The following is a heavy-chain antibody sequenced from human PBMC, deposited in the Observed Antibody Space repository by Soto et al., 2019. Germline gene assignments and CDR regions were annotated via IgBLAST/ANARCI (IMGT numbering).Heavy chain of an antibody. CDR2: IKSKTDGGTT. D-gene: IGHD4-17*01. J-gene: IGHJ6*02. V-gene: IGHV3-15*01. Sequence: LRLSCAASGFTFSNAWMSWVRQAPGKGLEWVGRIKSKTDGGTTDYAAPVKGRFTISRDDSKNTLYLQMNSLKTEDTAVYYCTTDYGEYYYYYGMDVWGQGTTVTVSS. CDR3: TTDYGEYYYYYGMDV. CDR1: GFTFSNAW.